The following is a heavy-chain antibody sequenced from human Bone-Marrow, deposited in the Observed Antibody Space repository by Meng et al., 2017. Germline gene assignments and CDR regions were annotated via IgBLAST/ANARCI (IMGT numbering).Heavy chain of an antibody. CDR3: SRDDRVEDTAMVTQDY. Sequence: GESLKISCAASGFTFDDYGMSWVRQAPGKGLEWVAVISYDGSNKYYADSVKGRFTISRDNSKNTLYLQMNSLRAEDTAVYYCSRDDRVEDTAMVTQDYWGQGTLVTVSS. J-gene: IGHJ4*02. D-gene: IGHD5-18*01. V-gene: IGHV3-30*05. CDR1: GFTFDDYG. CDR2: ISYDGSNK.